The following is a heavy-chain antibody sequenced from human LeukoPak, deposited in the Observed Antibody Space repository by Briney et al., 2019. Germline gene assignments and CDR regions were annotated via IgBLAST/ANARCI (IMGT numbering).Heavy chain of an antibody. V-gene: IGHV7-4-1*02. D-gene: IGHD6-13*01. CDR3: ARVAYSSRRAPMDV. CDR2: INTNTGNP. CDR1: GYTFTSYA. J-gene: IGHJ6*03. Sequence: ASVKVSCKASGYTFTSYAMNWVRQAPGQGLEWMGWINTNTGNPTYAQGFTGRFVFSLDTSVSTAYLQISSLKAEDTAVYYCARVAYSSRRAPMDVWGKGTTVTVSS.